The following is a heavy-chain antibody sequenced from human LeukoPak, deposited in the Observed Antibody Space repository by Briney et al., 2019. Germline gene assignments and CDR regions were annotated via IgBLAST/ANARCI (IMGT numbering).Heavy chain of an antibody. CDR1: GVTFSSYS. CDR3: ARDKRWELLPPDAFDI. V-gene: IGHV3-48*04. CDR2: ISSSSSTI. Sequence: GGSLRLSRAASGVTFSSYSMNCVRQAPGEGLEWGSYISSSSSTIYYAASVKGRFTISRDNAKNSLYLQMNSLRAEDTAVYYCARDKRWELLPPDAFDIWGQGTMVTVSS. D-gene: IGHD1-26*01. J-gene: IGHJ3*02.